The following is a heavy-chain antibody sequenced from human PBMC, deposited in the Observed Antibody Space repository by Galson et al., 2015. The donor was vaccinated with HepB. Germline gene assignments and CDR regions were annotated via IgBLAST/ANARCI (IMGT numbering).Heavy chain of an antibody. D-gene: IGHD6-13*01. CDR2: IDPSDSYT. CDR1: GYSFTSYW. J-gene: IGHJ5*02. Sequence: QSGAEVKKPGESLRISCKGSGYSFTSYWISWVRQMPGKGLEWMGRIDPSDSYTNYSPSFQGHVTISADKSISTAYLQWSSLKASDTAMYYCARQAAAGPGTSNWFDPWGQGTLVTVSS. V-gene: IGHV5-10-1*01. CDR3: ARQAAAGPGTSNWFDP.